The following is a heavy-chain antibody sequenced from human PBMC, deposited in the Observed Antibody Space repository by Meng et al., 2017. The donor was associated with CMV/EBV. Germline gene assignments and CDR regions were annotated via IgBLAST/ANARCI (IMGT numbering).Heavy chain of an antibody. CDR2: ISGSGGST. V-gene: IGHV3-23*01. CDR1: GFTFSSYA. D-gene: IGHD1-26*01. J-gene: IGHJ4*02. CDR3: ARGGVGWELLGSPFDY. Sequence: GGSLRLSCAASGFTFSSYAMSWVRQAPGKGLEWVSAISGSGGSTYYADSVKGRFTISRDNSKNTLYLQMNSLRAEDTAVYYCARGGVGWELLGSPFDYWGQGTLVTVSS.